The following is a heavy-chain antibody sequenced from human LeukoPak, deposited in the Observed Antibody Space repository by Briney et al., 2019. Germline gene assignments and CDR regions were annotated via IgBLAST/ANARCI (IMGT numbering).Heavy chain of an antibody. CDR1: GYNFTNYA. CDR3: ARGLRENIVVVPAASFDY. Sequence: GASVKVSCKASGYNFTNYAITWVRQAPGQGLEWMGWINSYNGNTNYAQKLQGRVTMTTDTSTSTAYMELRSLRSDDTAVYYCARGLRENIVVVPAASFDYWGQGTLVTVSS. V-gene: IGHV1-18*01. CDR2: INSYNGNT. D-gene: IGHD2-2*01. J-gene: IGHJ4*02.